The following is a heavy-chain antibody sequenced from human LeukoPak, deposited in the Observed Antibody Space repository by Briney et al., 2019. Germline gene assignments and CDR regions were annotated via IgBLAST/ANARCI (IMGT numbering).Heavy chain of an antibody. CDR1: GGSFSGYY. D-gene: IGHD6-19*01. CDR2: INHSGST. CDR3: ARGRGSGWYGYTHPFLDY. J-gene: IGHJ4*02. Sequence: SETLSLTCAVYGGSFSGYYWSWIRQPPGKGLEWIGEINHSGSTNYNPSLKSRVTISVDTSKNQFSLKLSSVTAADTAVYYCARGRGSGWYGYTHPFLDYWGQGTLVTVSS. V-gene: IGHV4-34*01.